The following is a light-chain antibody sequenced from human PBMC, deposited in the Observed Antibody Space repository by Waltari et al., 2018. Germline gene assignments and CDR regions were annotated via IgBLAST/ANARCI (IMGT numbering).Light chain of an antibody. V-gene: IGLV1-47*01. J-gene: IGLJ2*01. CDR1: SSNIGSNY. CDR3: AAWDDSLSAHVV. Sequence: QSVLTQPPSASGTPGHRVTISCSRSSSNIGSNYASWYQQLPGTAPKLLIYRNNQRPSGVPDRFSGSKSGTSASLAISGLRSEDEADYYCAAWDDSLSAHVVFGGGTKLTVL. CDR2: RNN.